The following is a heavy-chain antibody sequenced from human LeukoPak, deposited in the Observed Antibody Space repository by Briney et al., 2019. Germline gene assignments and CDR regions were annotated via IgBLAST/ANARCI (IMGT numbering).Heavy chain of an antibody. Sequence: PSETLSLTCTVSGGSISGYYWSWIRQPPGKGLEWIGYIYYSGSTNYNPSLKSRVTISVDTSKNQFSLKLSSVTAADTAVYYCARGQSTILDYYHYYYMDVWGKGTTVTISS. V-gene: IGHV4-59*01. J-gene: IGHJ6*03. CDR3: ARGQSTILDYYHYYYMDV. CDR1: GGSISGYY. CDR2: IYYSGST. D-gene: IGHD2-2*01.